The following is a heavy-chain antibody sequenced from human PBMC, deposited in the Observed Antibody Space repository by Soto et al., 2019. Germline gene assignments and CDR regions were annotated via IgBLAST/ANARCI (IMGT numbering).Heavy chain of an antibody. CDR1: GYTFTSYG. CDR3: ARDRLVGATTSFDY. D-gene: IGHD1-26*01. J-gene: IGHJ4*02. Sequence: SGKASGYTFTSYGISWVRQAPGQGLEWMGWISAYNGNTNYAQKLQGRVTMTTDTSTSTAYMELRSLRSDDTAVYYCARDRLVGATTSFDYWGQGTLVTVSS. CDR2: ISAYNGNT. V-gene: IGHV1-18*01.